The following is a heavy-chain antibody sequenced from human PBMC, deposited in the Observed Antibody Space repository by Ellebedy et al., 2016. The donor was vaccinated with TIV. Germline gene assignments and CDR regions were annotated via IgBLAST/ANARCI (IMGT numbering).Heavy chain of an antibody. D-gene: IGHD6-19*01. CDR3: ARNRDSSGWYADF. V-gene: IGHV3-66*01. J-gene: IGHJ4*02. Sequence: GESLKISCAASGFTVSSNYMNWVRQAPGKGLEWVSVIYSGGSTYYGDSAKGRFTISRDNSKNTVYLQMDSLRAEDTAVYYCARNRDSSGWYADFWGQGTLVTVSS. CDR1: GFTVSSNY. CDR2: IYSGGST.